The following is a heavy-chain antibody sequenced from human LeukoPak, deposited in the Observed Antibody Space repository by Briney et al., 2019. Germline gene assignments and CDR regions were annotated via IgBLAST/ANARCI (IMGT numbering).Heavy chain of an antibody. CDR2: ISTSSSYI. CDR1: GFTFSTYS. V-gene: IGHV3-21*01. Sequence: GGSLRLSCAASGFTFSTYSMNWVRQAPGKGLEWVSFISTSSSYIYYADSVKGRFTISRDNSKNSLYLQMNSLRAEDTAVYYCARDQDWNDRGGLDYWGQRTLVTVSS. D-gene: IGHD1-1*01. J-gene: IGHJ4*02. CDR3: ARDQDWNDRGGLDY.